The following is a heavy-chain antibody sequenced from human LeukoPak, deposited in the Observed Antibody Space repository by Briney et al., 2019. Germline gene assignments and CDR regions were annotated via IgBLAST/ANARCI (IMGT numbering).Heavy chain of an antibody. J-gene: IGHJ4*02. V-gene: IGHV1-18*01. CDR3: ARDLCSGGTCYARAIPFDY. Sequence: GASVKVSCKASGYTFTSYGISWVRQAPGQGLEWMGWINPNTGNTNYARKLQGRVTMTTDTSTSTAYMELRSLRSDDTAVYYCARDLCSGGTCYARAIPFDYWGQGSLATVSS. CDR1: GYTFTSYG. D-gene: IGHD2-15*01. CDR2: INPNTGNT.